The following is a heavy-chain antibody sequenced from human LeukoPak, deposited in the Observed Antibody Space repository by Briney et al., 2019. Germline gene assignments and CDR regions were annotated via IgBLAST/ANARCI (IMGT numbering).Heavy chain of an antibody. V-gene: IGHV1-69*13. CDR3: ARVLVDFWSGSTYYYYGMDV. CDR2: IIPIFGTA. CDR1: GGTFSSYA. D-gene: IGHD3-3*01. Sequence: ASVKVSCKASGGTFSSYAISWVRQAPGQGLEWMGGIIPIFGTANYAQKFQGRVTITADESTSTAYMELSSLRSEDTAVYYCARVLVDFWSGSTYYYYGMDVWGQGTTVTVSS. J-gene: IGHJ6*02.